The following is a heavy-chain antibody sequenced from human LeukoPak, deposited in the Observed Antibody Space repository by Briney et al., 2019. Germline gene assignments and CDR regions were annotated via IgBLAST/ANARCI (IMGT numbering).Heavy chain of an antibody. Sequence: PGGSLRLSCVASGFTFSAYAMHWVRQAPGKGLEWVAIISYDGNNEYYADSVKGRFSISRDNSKNTLYLQMNSLRAEDTAVYYCAKDVGMYSGSYYANSYFDYWGQGTLVTVSS. D-gene: IGHD1-26*01. J-gene: IGHJ4*02. V-gene: IGHV3-30-3*01. CDR3: AKDVGMYSGSYYANSYFDY. CDR2: ISYDGNNE. CDR1: GFTFSAYA.